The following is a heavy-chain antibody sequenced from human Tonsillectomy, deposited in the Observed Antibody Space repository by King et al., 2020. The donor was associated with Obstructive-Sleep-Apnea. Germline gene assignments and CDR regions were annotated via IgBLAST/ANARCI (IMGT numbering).Heavy chain of an antibody. V-gene: IGHV1-69*01. CDR3: ARAYYYDSTGENSAAFDI. D-gene: IGHD3-22*01. J-gene: IGHJ3*02. CDR1: GGTFNSYA. CDR2: IIPMSGTA. Sequence: VQLVESGAEVKKPGSSVQVSCKASGGTFNSYAINWVRQAPGQGLEWMGGIIPMSGTANYAQKFKGRVTITADEFSITAYMQLSSLRSEATALYYCARAYYYDSTGENSAAFDIWGQGTMVTVSS.